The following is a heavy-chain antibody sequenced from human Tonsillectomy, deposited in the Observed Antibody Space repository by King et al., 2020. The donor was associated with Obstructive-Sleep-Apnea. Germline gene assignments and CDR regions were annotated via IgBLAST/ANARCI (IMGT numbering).Heavy chain of an antibody. D-gene: IGHD3-16*01. V-gene: IGHV3-15*01. CDR1: GFTFSNAS. CDR2: IKSKIDGGTT. Sequence: VQLVESGGGLVKPGGSLRLSCAASGFTFSNASMSWVRQAPGKGLEWVGRIKSKIDGGTTDYAAPVKGRFTISRDDSKNTLYLQMNSLKTDDTAVYYCTTGWTDYDTHWGQGTLVTVSS. J-gene: IGHJ4*02. CDR3: TTGWTDYDTH.